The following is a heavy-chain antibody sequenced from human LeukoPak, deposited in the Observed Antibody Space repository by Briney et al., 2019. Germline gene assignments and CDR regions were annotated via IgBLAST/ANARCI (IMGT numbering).Heavy chain of an antibody. V-gene: IGHV4-59*01. CDR3: ARGTYYYDRPLDY. Sequence: PSETLSLTCTVSSGFISSYYWSWIRQPPGKGLEWIGYIYYSGSTNYNPSLKSRVTISVDTSKNQFSLKLSSVTAADTAVYYCARGTYYYDRPLDYWGQGTLVTVSS. D-gene: IGHD3-22*01. CDR1: SGFISSYY. J-gene: IGHJ4*02. CDR2: IYYSGST.